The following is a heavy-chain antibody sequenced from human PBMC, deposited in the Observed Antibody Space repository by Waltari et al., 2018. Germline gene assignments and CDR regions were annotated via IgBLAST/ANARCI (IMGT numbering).Heavy chain of an antibody. CDR2: TYYRSRWYN. Sequence: QVQLQQSGPGLVKPSQTPSLTCAISGDSASSKTAAWNWIRQSPSRGLEWLGRTYYRSRWYNNYAVSVKSRITINQDTSKNQFSLQLSSVTPEDTAVYYCARDPPDGYTYFDYWGQGTLVTVSS. CDR1: GDSASSKTAA. V-gene: IGHV6-1*01. J-gene: IGHJ4*02. CDR3: ARDPPDGYTYFDY. D-gene: IGHD3-16*01.